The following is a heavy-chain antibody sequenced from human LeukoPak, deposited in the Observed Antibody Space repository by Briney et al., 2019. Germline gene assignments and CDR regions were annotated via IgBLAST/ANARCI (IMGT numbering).Heavy chain of an antibody. CDR1: GGSISSSSYY. Sequence: SETLSLTCTVSGGSISSSSYYWGWIRQPPGKGLEWIGSIYYSGSTYYNPSLKSRVTISVDTSKNQFSLKLSSVTAADTAVYYCAREGGYSGYDSVGNWFDPWGQGTLVTVSS. V-gene: IGHV4-39*07. J-gene: IGHJ5*02. D-gene: IGHD5-12*01. CDR2: IYYSGST. CDR3: AREGGYSGYDSVGNWFDP.